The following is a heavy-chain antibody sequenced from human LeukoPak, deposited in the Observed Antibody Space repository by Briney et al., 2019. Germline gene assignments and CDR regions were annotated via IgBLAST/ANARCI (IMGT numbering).Heavy chain of an antibody. Sequence: GASVKVSCKASGYSFTTYYIHWVRQAPGQGLEWMGIINPSGGSTTYAQKFQGRLTMTRDTSTSTVYMELSRLRSDDTAVYYCARGISFDPWGQGTLVTVSS. D-gene: IGHD2/OR15-2a*01. J-gene: IGHJ5*02. CDR3: ARGISFDP. CDR1: GYSFTTYY. CDR2: INPSGGST. V-gene: IGHV1-46*01.